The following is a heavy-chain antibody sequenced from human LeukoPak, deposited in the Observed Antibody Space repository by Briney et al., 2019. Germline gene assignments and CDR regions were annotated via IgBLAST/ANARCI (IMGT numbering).Heavy chain of an antibody. CDR3: ARDLFNRDAFDI. D-gene: IGHD3-3*01. CDR1: GFTFSSYW. J-gene: IGHJ3*02. V-gene: IGHV3-7*01. Sequence: TGGSLRLSCAASGFTFSSYWMSWVRQAPGKGLEWVANIKQDGSEKYYVDSVKGRFTISRDNAKNSLSLQMNSLRAEDTAIYYCARDLFNRDAFDIWGPGTMVTVSS. CDR2: IKQDGSEK.